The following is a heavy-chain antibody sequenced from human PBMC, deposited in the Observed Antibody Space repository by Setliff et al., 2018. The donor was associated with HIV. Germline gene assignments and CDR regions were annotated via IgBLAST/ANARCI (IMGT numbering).Heavy chain of an antibody. CDR1: GFTFSNYA. D-gene: IGHD3-10*01. V-gene: IGHV3-33*08. CDR2: IWYDGSNK. Sequence: PGGSLRLSCAASGFTFSNYAMHWVRQAPGKGLEWVAVIWYDGSNKYYADSVKGRFTISRDNAKNSLYLQMNSLRAEDTAVYYCASRAVGSGGMDVWGQGTTVT. J-gene: IGHJ6*02. CDR3: ASRAVGSGGMDV.